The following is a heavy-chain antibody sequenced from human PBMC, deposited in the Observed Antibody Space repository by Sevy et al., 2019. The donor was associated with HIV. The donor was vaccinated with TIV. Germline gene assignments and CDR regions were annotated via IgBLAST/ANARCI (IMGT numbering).Heavy chain of an antibody. CDR2: IRYDGSNK. V-gene: IGHV3-30*02. D-gene: IGHD6-19*01. CDR3: AKGDFNAVAGILDH. J-gene: IGHJ4*02. Sequence: GGSLRLSCAASGFTFSSYGMHWVRQAPGKGLEWVAFIRYDGSNKYYADSVKGRFTISRDNSKNTLYLQMNSLRAEDTAVYYCAKGDFNAVAGILDHWGQGTLVTVSS. CDR1: GFTFSSYG.